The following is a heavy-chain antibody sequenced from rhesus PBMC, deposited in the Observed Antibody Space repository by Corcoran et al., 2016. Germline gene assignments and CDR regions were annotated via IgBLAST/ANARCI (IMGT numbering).Heavy chain of an antibody. CDR3: ASWVGANPGFDY. CDR1: GGSISSSY. D-gene: IGHD1-44*02. J-gene: IGHJ4*01. Sequence: QLQLQESGPGLVKPSETLSVTCAVSGGSISSSYWSWIRQAPGKGLEWIGYIYGSGSSTNYNPARKSRFTLSVDTSKNQLSLKLSAVTAADTAVDDCASWVGANPGFDYWGQGVLVTVSS. CDR2: IYGSGSST. V-gene: IGHV4-169*02.